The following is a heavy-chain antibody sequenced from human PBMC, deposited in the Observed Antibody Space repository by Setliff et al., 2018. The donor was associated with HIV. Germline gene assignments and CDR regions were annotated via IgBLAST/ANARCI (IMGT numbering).Heavy chain of an antibody. V-gene: IGHV4-39*01. CDR3: SNWNTTVDADS. J-gene: IGHJ4*02. CDR1: GGSISSSSFY. D-gene: IGHD1-1*01. Sequence: SETLSLTCTVSGGSISSSSFYWGWFRQPPGKGLEWIGEITPSGDTNYIPSLKSRVTMSLDTSKNQFSLNLNSVTAADTAVYYCSNWNTTVDADSWGQGTLVTVSS. CDR2: ITPSGDT.